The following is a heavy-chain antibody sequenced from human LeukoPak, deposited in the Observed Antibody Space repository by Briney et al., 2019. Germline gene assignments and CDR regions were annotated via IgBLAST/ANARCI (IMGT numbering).Heavy chain of an antibody. CDR1: AFTFSNYG. CDR3: ACSPGSGSYYFD. J-gene: IGHJ4*02. V-gene: IGHV3-30*03. D-gene: IGHD3-10*01. CDR2: ISYDGSDK. Sequence: GGSLRLSCAASAFTFSNYGMHWVRQAPGKGLEWVAVISYDGSDKYYADSVKGRFTISRDNSKSTLYLQMNTLRAEDTAVYYCACSPGSGSYYFDWGQGTLVTVSS.